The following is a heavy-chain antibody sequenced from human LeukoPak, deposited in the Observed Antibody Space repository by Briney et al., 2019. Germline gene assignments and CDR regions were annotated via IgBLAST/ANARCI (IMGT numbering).Heavy chain of an antibody. J-gene: IGHJ6*04. D-gene: IGHD1-14*01. Sequence: GGSLRLSCAASGFTFDDYAMNWVRQGPGKGLEWVSGISWNSGTIGYADSVKGRFTISRDNAKNSLYLQMNSLRAEDTALYYCEKDLKGNHDDYYYGMDVGGKGPTVTVSS. CDR2: ISWNSGTI. CDR1: GFTFDDYA. V-gene: IGHV3-9*01. CDR3: EKDLKGNHDDYYYGMDV.